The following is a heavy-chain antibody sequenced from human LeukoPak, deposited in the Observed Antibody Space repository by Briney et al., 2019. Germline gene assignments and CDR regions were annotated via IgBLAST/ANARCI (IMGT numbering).Heavy chain of an antibody. CDR1: GGSISSGGYS. D-gene: IGHD2-2*01. J-gene: IGHJ4*02. CDR3: ARAACSSTSCYYFDY. Sequence: SETLSLTCAVSGGSISSGGYSWSWIRQPPGKGLEWTGYIYHSGSTYYNPSLKSRVTISVDRSKNQFSLKLSSVTAADTAVYYCARAACSSTSCYYFDYWGQGTLVTVSS. V-gene: IGHV4-30-2*01. CDR2: IYHSGST.